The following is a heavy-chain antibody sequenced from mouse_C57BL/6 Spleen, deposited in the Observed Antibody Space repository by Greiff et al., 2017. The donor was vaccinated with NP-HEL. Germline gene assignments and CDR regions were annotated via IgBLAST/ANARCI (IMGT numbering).Heavy chain of an antibody. Sequence: DVMLVESGGGLVQPGGSLKLSCAASGFTFSDYYMYWVRQTPEKRLEWVAYISNGGGSTYYPDTVKGRFTISRDNAKNTLYLQMSRLKSEDTAMYYCARVSYSNYYFDYWGQGTTLTVSS. V-gene: IGHV5-12*01. CDR1: GFTFSDYY. CDR2: ISNGGGST. CDR3: ARVSYSNYYFDY. J-gene: IGHJ2*01. D-gene: IGHD2-5*01.